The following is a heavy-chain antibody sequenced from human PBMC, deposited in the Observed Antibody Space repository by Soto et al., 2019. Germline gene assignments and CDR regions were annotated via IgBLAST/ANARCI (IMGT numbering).Heavy chain of an antibody. V-gene: IGHV3-11*01. D-gene: IGHD3-10*01. CDR1: GFTFSDYY. Sequence: GGSLRLSCAASGFTFSDYYMSWIRQAPGKGLEWVSYISSSGSTIYYADSVKGRFTISRDNAKNSLYLQMNSLRAEDTAVYYCASLVWVDWFDPWGQGTLVTVSS. CDR2: ISSSGSTI. CDR3: ASLVWVDWFDP. J-gene: IGHJ5*02.